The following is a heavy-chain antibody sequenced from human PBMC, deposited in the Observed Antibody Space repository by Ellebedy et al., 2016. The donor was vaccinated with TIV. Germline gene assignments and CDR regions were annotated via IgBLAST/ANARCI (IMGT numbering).Heavy chain of an antibody. V-gene: IGHV3-48*04. CDR3: TTGQPGNIFDS. CDR1: GFTFSSYS. Sequence: PGGSLSLSCAASGFTFSSYSMNWVRQTPGKGLEWVSYISTDSSNKQYAGSVKGRFTTSRDNAKNSLYLQMNSLKAEDTAIYYCTTGQPGNIFDSWGQGTLVTVSS. D-gene: IGHD2/OR15-2a*01. CDR2: ISTDSSNK. J-gene: IGHJ4*02.